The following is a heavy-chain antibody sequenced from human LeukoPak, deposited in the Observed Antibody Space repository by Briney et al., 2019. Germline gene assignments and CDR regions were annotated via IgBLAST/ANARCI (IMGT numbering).Heavy chain of an antibody. CDR2: ISYDGTIR. CDR1: GLTFSSYG. J-gene: IGHJ4*02. CDR3: ARDDNALIVGAASLIY. V-gene: IGHV3-30*03. D-gene: IGHD1-26*01. Sequence: GGSLRLSCAASGLTFSSYGMHWVRQAPGKGLEWVAVISYDGTIRNYADSVKGRFTISRDNSKNTLYLQMNSLRAEDMALFYCARDDNALIVGAASLIYWGQGTLVTVSS.